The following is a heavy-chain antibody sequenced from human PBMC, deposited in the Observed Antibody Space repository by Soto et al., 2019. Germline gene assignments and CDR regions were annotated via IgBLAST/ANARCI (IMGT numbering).Heavy chain of an antibody. V-gene: IGHV3-33*01. D-gene: IGHD1-7*01. CDR2: IWYDGSNK. J-gene: IGHJ4*02. Sequence: SLRLSCAASGFTFSSYGMHWVRQAPGKGLEWVAVIWYDGSNKYYADSVKGRFTISRDNSKNTLYLQMNSLRAEDTAVYYCARDPTGTKGPYYFDFSGQGILVTVS. CDR3: ARDPTGTKGPYYFDF. CDR1: GFTFSSYG.